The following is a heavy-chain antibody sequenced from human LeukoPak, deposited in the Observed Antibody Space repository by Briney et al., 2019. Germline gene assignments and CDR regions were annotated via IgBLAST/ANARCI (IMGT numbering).Heavy chain of an antibody. CDR1: GYTFTSYA. CDR3: ARPGEPHSSSFVDY. D-gene: IGHD6-13*01. Sequence: GASVKVPCKASGYTFTSYAMNWVRQAPGQGLEWMGWINTNTGNPTYAQGFTGRFVFSLDTSVSTAYLQISSLKAEDTAVYYCARPGEPHSSSFVDYWGQGTLVTVSS. V-gene: IGHV7-4-1*02. J-gene: IGHJ4*02. CDR2: INTNTGNP.